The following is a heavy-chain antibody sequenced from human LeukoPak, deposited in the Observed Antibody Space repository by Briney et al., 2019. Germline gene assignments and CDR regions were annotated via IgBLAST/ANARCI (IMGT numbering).Heavy chain of an antibody. J-gene: IGHJ4*02. Sequence: SETLSLTCTVSSGSINSYYWGWVRQPAGRGLEWIGRIYTTGNTNYNPSLKSRLTMSIDTSKGQFSLNLRSVTAADTAIYYCARHGYTASHYFLDYWSQGTLVTVSP. CDR2: IYTTGNT. CDR3: ARHGYTASHYFLDY. CDR1: SGSINSYY. V-gene: IGHV4-4*07. D-gene: IGHD3-16*01.